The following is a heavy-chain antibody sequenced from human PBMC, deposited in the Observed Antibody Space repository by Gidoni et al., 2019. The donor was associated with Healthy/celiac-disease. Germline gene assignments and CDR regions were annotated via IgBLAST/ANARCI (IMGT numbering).Heavy chain of an antibody. D-gene: IGHD6-19*01. CDR1: GASFSGYY. CDR2: INHSGRT. Sequence: QVQLQQWGAGLLKPSETLSLTCAAYGASFSGYYWSWIRQPPGKGLEWIGEINHSGRTNYNPSLKSRVTISVDTSKNQFSLKLSSVTAADTAVYYCARVAGWYFIPYYGMDVWGQGTTVTVSS. J-gene: IGHJ6*02. CDR3: ARVAGWYFIPYYGMDV. V-gene: IGHV4-34*01.